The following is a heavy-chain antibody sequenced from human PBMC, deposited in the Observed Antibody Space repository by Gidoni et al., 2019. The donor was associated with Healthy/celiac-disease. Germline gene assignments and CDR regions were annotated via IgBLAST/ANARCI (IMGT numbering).Heavy chain of an antibody. CDR1: GGSISSGGYY. J-gene: IGHJ5*02. Sequence: QVQLQESGPGLVKPSQTLSLTCTVSGGSISSGGYYWSWIRQHPGKGLEWIGYIYYSGSTYYNPSLKSLVTISVDTSKNQFSLKLSSVTAADTAVYYCARSIAAALNWFDPWGQGTLVTVSS. CDR2: IYYSGST. CDR3: ARSIAAALNWFDP. V-gene: IGHV4-31*01. D-gene: IGHD6-13*01.